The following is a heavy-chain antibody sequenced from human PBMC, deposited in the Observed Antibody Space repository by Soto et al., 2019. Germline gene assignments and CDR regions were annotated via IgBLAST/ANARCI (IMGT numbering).Heavy chain of an antibody. CDR3: ARGGFPVAYDKNAFDI. J-gene: IGHJ3*02. V-gene: IGHV3-9*01. Sequence: GGSLRLSCAASGFTFDDYAMHWVRQAPGKGLEWVSGISWNSGSIGYADSVKGRFTISRDNAKNSLYLQMNSLRAEDTALYYCARGGFPVAYDKNAFDIWGQGTMVTVSS. D-gene: IGHD3-9*01. CDR1: GFTFDDYA. CDR2: ISWNSGSI.